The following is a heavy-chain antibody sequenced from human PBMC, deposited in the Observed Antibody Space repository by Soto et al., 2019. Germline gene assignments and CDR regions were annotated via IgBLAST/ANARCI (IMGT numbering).Heavy chain of an antibody. CDR1: GSTFGDYA. CDR2: VRTYAYGETT. V-gene: IGHV3-49*03. J-gene: IGHJ4*02. D-gene: IGHD2-8*01. Sequence: GGSLRLSCTTSGSTFGDYAMSWFRQTPGKGLEWVGFVRTYAYGETTEHAASVKGRFTVGRDNSRSTAYLHMSSLKTEDTGVYFCSRDCPCGLGYCTNGACFPNDFWGQGTLVTVSS. CDR3: SRDCPCGLGYCTNGACFPNDF.